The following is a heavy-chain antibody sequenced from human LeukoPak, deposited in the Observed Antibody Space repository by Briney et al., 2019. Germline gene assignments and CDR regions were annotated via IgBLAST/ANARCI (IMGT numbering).Heavy chain of an antibody. J-gene: IGHJ3*02. Sequence: SETLSLTCAVSGGSIRSYYWSWIRQSPGKGLEWIGYFYYSGSTNYNPSLTSRVTMSVDTSKNQFSLKLSSVTAADTAVYYCAGLVLTYAFDIWGQGTMVTVSS. CDR2: FYYSGST. CDR1: GGSIRSYY. D-gene: IGHD4/OR15-4a*01. CDR3: AGLVLTYAFDI. V-gene: IGHV4-59*01.